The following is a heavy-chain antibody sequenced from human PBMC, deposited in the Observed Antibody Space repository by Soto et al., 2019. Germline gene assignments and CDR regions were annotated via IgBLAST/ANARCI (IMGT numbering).Heavy chain of an antibody. CDR1: GGSISSGAYY. V-gene: IGHV4-31*03. D-gene: IGHD3-10*01. J-gene: IGHJ4*02. CDR2: IYYRGST. CDR3: ARDRPYGSGSHIGPFEY. Sequence: PSETLSLTCTVSGGSISSGAYYWSWIRQHPGKGLEWIGYIYYRGSTYYNPSLKSRVTISVDTSKNQFSLRLSSVTAADTAVYYCARDRPYGSGSHIGPFEYWGQGTLVTVSS.